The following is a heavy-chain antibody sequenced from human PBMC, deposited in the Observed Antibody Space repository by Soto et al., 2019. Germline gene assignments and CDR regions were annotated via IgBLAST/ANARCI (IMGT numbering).Heavy chain of an antibody. D-gene: IGHD2-2*01. Sequence: QVYLEQSGAEVKKPGASVKVSCKASGYSFTSYGLTWVRQAPGQGLEWMGWITTYTGNTNYAQKFQGRVTMTTDTSTSTAYMELRSLRSDDTAVYYCARLWDIVVVPAGMGAYEILAEYDYYGMDVWGQGTMVTVSS. CDR3: ARLWDIVVVPAGMGAYEILAEYDYYGMDV. V-gene: IGHV1-18*01. J-gene: IGHJ6*02. CDR1: GYSFTSYG. CDR2: ITTYTGNT.